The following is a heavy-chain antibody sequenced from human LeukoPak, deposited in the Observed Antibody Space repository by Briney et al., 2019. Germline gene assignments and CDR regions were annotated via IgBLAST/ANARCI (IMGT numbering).Heavy chain of an antibody. J-gene: IGHJ4*02. V-gene: IGHV1-58*02. CDR3: AAAPLIHYYESSGYPY. Sequence: SVKVSCKASGFTFTSSAMQWVRQARGQRLEWIGWIVVGSGNTNYAQKFQERVTITRDMSTSTAYMELSSLRSEDTAVYYCAAAPLIHYYESSGYPYWGQGTLVTVSS. CDR1: GFTFTSSA. CDR2: IVVGSGNT. D-gene: IGHD3-22*01.